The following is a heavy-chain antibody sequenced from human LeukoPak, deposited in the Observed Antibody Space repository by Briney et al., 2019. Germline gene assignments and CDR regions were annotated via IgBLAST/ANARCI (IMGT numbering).Heavy chain of an antibody. V-gene: IGHV3-30*04. CDR2: ISYDGSNK. CDR1: GFTFSSYA. Sequence: GGSLRLSCAASGFTFSSYAMHWVRQAPGKGLEWVAVISYDGSNKYYADSVKGRFTISRDNSKNTLYQQMNSPRAEDTAVYYCARDRPDSSGSIDYWGQGTLVTVSS. CDR3: ARDRPDSSGSIDY. D-gene: IGHD3-22*01. J-gene: IGHJ4*02.